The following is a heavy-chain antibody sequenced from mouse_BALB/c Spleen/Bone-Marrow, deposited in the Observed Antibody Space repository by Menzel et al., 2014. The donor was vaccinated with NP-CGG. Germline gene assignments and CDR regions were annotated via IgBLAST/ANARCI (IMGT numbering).Heavy chain of an antibody. CDR1: GFTFSTYA. Sequence: EVMLVESGGGLAKPGGSLQVSCAASGFTFSTYAMSWVRQTPEKRLEWVATISSSGSYTYYPDSVKGRFTISRDNAKNTLYLQMSSLRSEDTAMFYCSRLRMITTYFDVWGAGTTVTVSS. CDR2: ISSSGSYT. CDR3: SRLRMITTYFDV. V-gene: IGHV5-9-1*01. D-gene: IGHD2-4*01. J-gene: IGHJ1*01.